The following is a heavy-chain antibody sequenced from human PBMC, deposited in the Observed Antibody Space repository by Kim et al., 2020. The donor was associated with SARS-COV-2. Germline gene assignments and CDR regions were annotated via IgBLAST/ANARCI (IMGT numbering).Heavy chain of an antibody. CDR2: ISSSGSTI. J-gene: IGHJ4*02. V-gene: IGHV3-11*01. Sequence: GGSLRLSCAASGFTFSDYYMSWIRQAPGKGLEWVSYISSSGSTIYYADSVKGRFTISRDNAKNSLYLQMNSLRAEDTAVYYCARAYNWNDVMLPIFAYWGQGTLVTVSS. CDR3: ARAYNWNDVMLPIFAY. CDR1: GFTFSDYY. D-gene: IGHD1-1*01.